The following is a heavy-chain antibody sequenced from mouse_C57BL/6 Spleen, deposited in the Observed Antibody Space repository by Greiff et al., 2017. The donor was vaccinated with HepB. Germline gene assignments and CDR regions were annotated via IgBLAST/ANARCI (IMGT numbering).Heavy chain of an antibody. CDR2: IWSGGST. J-gene: IGHJ1*03. CDR3: ARNYYGSSYGNFDV. D-gene: IGHD1-1*01. CDR1: GFSLTSYG. V-gene: IGHV2-2*01. Sequence: VNVVESGPGLVQPSQSLSITCTVSGFSLTSYGVHWVRQSPGKGLEWLGVIWSGGSTDYNAAFISRLSISKDNSKSQVFFKMNSLQADDTAIYYCARNYYGSSYGNFDVWGTGTTVTVSS.